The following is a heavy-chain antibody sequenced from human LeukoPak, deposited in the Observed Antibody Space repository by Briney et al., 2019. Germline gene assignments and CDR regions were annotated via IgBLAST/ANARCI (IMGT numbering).Heavy chain of an antibody. CDR3: ARGPYGDYVHYFDY. CDR1: GFTISSYN. Sequence: PGGSLRLSCAASGFTISSYNVNWVRQAPGKGLEWVSYIRTSSITIYYADSVKGRFTISRDNAKNSLYLQMNSLRAEDTAVYYCARGPYGDYVHYFDYWGQGTLVTVSS. V-gene: IGHV3-48*01. J-gene: IGHJ4*02. CDR2: IRTSSITI. D-gene: IGHD4-17*01.